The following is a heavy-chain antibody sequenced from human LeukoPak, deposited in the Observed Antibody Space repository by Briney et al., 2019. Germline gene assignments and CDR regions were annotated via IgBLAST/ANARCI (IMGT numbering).Heavy chain of an antibody. CDR2: ISSSSIYI. D-gene: IGHD5-18*01. CDR3: AKERGYSYGVLDY. J-gene: IGHJ4*02. V-gene: IGHV3-21*01. Sequence: GGSLRLSCAASGFTLSSYSMNWVRQAPGKGLEWVSSISSSSIYIYYADSVKGRFTISRDNAKNSLYLQMNSLRAEDTAVYYCAKERGYSYGVLDYWGQGTLVTVSS. CDR1: GFTLSSYS.